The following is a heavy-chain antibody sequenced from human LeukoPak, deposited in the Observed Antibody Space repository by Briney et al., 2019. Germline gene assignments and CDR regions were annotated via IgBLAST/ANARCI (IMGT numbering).Heavy chain of an antibody. CDR2: ISSSSSYI. Sequence: GGSLRLSCAASGFTFSIDSMNWVRQAPGKGLEWVSSISSSSSYIYYADSVKGRFTISRDNAKNSLYLQMNSLRAEDTAVYYCARDPRPGSYSIDYWGQGTLVTVSS. CDR3: ARDPRPGSYSIDY. CDR1: GFTFSIDS. D-gene: IGHD1-26*01. V-gene: IGHV3-21*01. J-gene: IGHJ4*02.